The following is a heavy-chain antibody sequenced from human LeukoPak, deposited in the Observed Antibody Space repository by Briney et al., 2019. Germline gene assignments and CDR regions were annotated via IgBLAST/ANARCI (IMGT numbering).Heavy chain of an antibody. J-gene: IGHJ3*02. CDR3: AFGGGVRSRSDAFDI. D-gene: IGHD3-10*01. CDR2: IYYSGST. CDR1: GGSISSGDYY. V-gene: IGHV4-30-4*01. Sequence: PSETLSLTCTVSGGSISSGDYYWSWIRQPPGKGLEWIGYIYYSGSTYYNPSLKSRVTISVDTSKNQFPLKLSSVTAADTAVYYCAFGGGVRSRSDAFDIWGQGTMVTVSS.